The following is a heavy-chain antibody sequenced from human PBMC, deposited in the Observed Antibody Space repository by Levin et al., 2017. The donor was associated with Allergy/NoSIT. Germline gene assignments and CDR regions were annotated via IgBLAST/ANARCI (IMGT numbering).Heavy chain of an antibody. D-gene: IGHD1-1*01. CDR2: ISGSGGST. V-gene: IGHV3-23*01. CDR1: GFTFSSYA. Sequence: PGGSLRLSCAASGFTFSSYAMSWVRQAPGKGLEWVSAISGSGGSTYYADSVKGRFTISRDNSKNTLYLQMNSLRAEDTAVYYCAKDPNWRSTGPVDYWGQGTLVTVSS. J-gene: IGHJ4*02. CDR3: AKDPNWRSTGPVDY.